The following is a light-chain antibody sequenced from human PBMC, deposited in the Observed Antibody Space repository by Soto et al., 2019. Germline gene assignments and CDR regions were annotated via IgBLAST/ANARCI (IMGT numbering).Light chain of an antibody. CDR2: DAS. V-gene: IGKV3-11*01. J-gene: IGKJ2*01. CDR3: QQRSNWHPMYT. CDR1: QSVSSY. Sequence: EIVLTQSPATLSLSPGERATLSCRASQSVSSYLAWYQQKPGQAPRLLIYDASKRATAIPARFSGSGSGTDFTLTISSREPEDFAVYYCQQRSNWHPMYTFGQGTKLEIK.